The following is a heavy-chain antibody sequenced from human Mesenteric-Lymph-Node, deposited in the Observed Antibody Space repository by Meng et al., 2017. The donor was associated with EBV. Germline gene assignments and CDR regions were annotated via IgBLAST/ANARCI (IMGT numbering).Heavy chain of an antibody. Sequence: PQLQEAGPGLVKPSETLSLTCTVSGGSISSSSYYWGWIRQPPGKGLEWIGSIYYSGSTYYNPSLKSRVTISVDTSKNQFSLKLSSVTAADTAVYYCARDLVVAATPDIWWFDPWGQGTLVTVSS. CDR2: IYYSGST. CDR1: GGSISSSSYY. D-gene: IGHD2-15*01. J-gene: IGHJ5*02. CDR3: ARDLVVAATPDIWWFDP. V-gene: IGHV4-39*07.